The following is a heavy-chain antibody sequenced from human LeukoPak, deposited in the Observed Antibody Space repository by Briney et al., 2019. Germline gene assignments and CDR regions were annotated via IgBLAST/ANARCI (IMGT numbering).Heavy chain of an antibody. CDR3: ARRRWGFGELLIDY. CDR1: SGSFSGHY. J-gene: IGHJ4*02. V-gene: IGHV4-34*01. CDR2: INHSGST. Sequence: SETLSLTCAVYSGSFSGHYWSWIRQPPGKGLEWIGEINHSGSTNYNPSLKSRVTISVDTSKNQFSLKLNSVTAADTAVYYCARRRWGFGELLIDYWGQGTLVTVSS. D-gene: IGHD3-10*01.